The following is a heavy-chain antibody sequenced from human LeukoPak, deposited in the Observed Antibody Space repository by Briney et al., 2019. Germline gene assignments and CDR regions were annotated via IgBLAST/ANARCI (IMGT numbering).Heavy chain of an antibody. D-gene: IGHD4-23*01. J-gene: IGHJ3*01. CDR1: GYTFTNYY. Sequence: ASVKVSCKASGYTFTNYYMHWVRQAPGQGLEWMGVINPGGTTTIYAQKFQGRDTLTRDMSTSTVYMELSSLRSEDTAVFYCARDYGGSGDAFDFWGRGTMVTVSS. CDR2: INPGGTTT. V-gene: IGHV1-46*01. CDR3: ARDYGGSGDAFDF.